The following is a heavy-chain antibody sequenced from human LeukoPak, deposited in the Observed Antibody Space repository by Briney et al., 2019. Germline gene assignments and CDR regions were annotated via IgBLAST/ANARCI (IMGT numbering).Heavy chain of an antibody. J-gene: IGHJ4*02. V-gene: IGHV3-7*04. CDR1: GFTFSSLW. CDR3: ARGLRWVDY. D-gene: IGHD4-17*01. CDR2: IKQDGSEK. Sequence: QSGGSLRLSCAASGFTFSSLWMRWVRQAPGKGLERVANIKQDGSEKYYVDSVKGRFTISRDNAKNSLYLQMNSLRVEDTAIYYCARGLRWVDYWGQGTLVTVSS.